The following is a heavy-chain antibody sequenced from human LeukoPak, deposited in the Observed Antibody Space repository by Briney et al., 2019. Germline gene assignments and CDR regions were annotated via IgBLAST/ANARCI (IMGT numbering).Heavy chain of an antibody. D-gene: IGHD3-22*01. CDR1: GFTFSNAW. V-gene: IGHV3-15*01. CDR3: TTDRVRYYDSSGLTQGGY. CDR2: IKSKTDGGTT. J-gene: IGHJ4*02. Sequence: GGSLRLSCAASGFTFSNAWMSWVRQAPGKGLEWVGRIKSKTDGGTTDYAAPVKGRFTISRDDSKNTLYLQMNSLRTEDTAVYYCTTDRVRYYDSSGLTQGGYWGQGTLVTVSS.